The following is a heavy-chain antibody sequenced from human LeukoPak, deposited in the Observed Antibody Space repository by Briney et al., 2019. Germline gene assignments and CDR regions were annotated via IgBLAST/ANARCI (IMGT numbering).Heavy chain of an antibody. CDR1: GYSFTSYW. V-gene: IGHV5-51*01. CDR3: ARSLQLWLNDAFDI. Sequence: GESLKISCKGSGYSFTSYWIGWVRQMPGKGLEWMGIIYPGDSDTRYSPSFHGQISISADKSISTAYLQWSSLKASDTAMYYCARSLQLWLNDAFDIWGQGTMVTVSS. D-gene: IGHD5-18*01. CDR2: IYPGDSDT. J-gene: IGHJ3*02.